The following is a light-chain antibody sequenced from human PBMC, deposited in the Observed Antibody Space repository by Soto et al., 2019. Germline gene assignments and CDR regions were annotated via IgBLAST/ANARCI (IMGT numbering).Light chain of an antibody. V-gene: IGLV2-14*01. CDR3: SSFTSSGTL. CDR1: SSDVGGYDY. J-gene: IGLJ3*02. Sequence: QSALTQPATVSGSPGQPITISCTGTSSDVGGYDYVSWYQQHPGKVPKLIIYAVSIRASGVSNRFSASKSANTASLTISGLQPEDEADYYCSSFTSSGTLFGGGTKLTVL. CDR2: AVS.